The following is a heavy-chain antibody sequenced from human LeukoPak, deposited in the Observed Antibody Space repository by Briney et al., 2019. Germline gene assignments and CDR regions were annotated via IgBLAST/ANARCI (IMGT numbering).Heavy chain of an antibody. CDR3: AKARDDSSWYLDWFDP. V-gene: IGHV3-23*01. CDR1: GFTFSSYA. J-gene: IGHJ5*02. Sequence: GGSLRLSCAASGFTFSSYAMSWVRQAPGKGLEWVSAISGSGGSTYYADSVKGRFTISRDNSKNTLYLQMNSLRAEDTAVYYCAKARDDSSWYLDWFDPWGQGTLVTVSS. D-gene: IGHD6-13*01. CDR2: ISGSGGST.